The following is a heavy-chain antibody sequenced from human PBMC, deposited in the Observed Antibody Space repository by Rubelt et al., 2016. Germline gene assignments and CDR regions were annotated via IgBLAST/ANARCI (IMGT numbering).Heavy chain of an antibody. CDR1: GFTFSSYA. Sequence: PGGSLRLSCAASGFTFSSYAMSWVRQAPGKGLEWIGSIYYSGSTYYNPSLKSRVTISVDTSKNQFSLKLSSVTAADTAVYYCVTTYYYDSSGYWDWGQGTLVTVSS. J-gene: IGHJ4*02. V-gene: IGHV4-38-2*01. CDR2: IYYSGST. D-gene: IGHD3-22*01. CDR3: VTTYYYDSSGYWD.